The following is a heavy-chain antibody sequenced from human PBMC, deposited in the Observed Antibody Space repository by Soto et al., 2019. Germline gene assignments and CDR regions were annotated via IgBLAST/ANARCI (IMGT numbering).Heavy chain of an antibody. J-gene: IGHJ3*02. CDR1: VYKFTSFW. CDR2: IDPTDSFT. CDR3: ARPASGGSRDAFDI. D-gene: IGHD2-15*01. Sequence: GESLKISCKGSVYKFTSFWLNWARQIPGKGLEWMGSIDPTDSFTNYSPPFECLVTISVDKYISTAYLQWSTLQASDTAIYYCARPASGGSRDAFDIWGQGTTVTVS. V-gene: IGHV5-10-1*01.